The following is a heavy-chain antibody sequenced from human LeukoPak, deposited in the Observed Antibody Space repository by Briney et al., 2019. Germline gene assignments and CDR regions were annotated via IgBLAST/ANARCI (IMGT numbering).Heavy chain of an antibody. Sequence: SVKVSCKASGYTFTSYYMHWVPQAPGQGLEWMGGIIPLFGSSNYTHKFKGRVTFTADKSTNTVYMHLSSLRFEDTAVYYCARNHNYTDHYNHMDVWGRGTAITVSS. V-gene: IGHV1-69*06. CDR2: IIPLFGSS. CDR1: GYTFTSYY. J-gene: IGHJ6*03. CDR3: ARNHNYTDHYNHMDV. D-gene: IGHD3-3*01.